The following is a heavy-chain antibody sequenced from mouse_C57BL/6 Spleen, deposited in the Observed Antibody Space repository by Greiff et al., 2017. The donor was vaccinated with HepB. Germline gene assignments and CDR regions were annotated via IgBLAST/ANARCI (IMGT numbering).Heavy chain of an antibody. J-gene: IGHJ2*01. D-gene: IGHD1-1*01. CDR2: IYPGDGDT. CDR1: GYAFSSYW. V-gene: IGHV1-80*01. Sequence: QVQLQQSGAELVKPGASVKISCKASGYAFSSYWMNWVKQRPGKGLEWIGQIYPGDGDTNYNGKFKGKATLTADKSSSTAYMQRSSLTSEDSAVYFCARSPLLYYYGSSYFDYWGQGTTLTVSS. CDR3: ARSPLLYYYGSSYFDY.